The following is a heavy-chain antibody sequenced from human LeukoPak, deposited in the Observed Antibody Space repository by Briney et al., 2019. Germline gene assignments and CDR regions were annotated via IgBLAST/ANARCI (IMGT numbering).Heavy chain of an antibody. CDR3: ARDRGRGYYDSSGSDAFDI. J-gene: IGHJ3*02. Sequence: SVKVSCKASGGTFSSYAISWVRQAPGQGLEWMGGIIPIFGTANYAQKFQGRVTITADESTSTAYMELSSLRSEETAVYYCARDRGRGYYDSSGSDAFDIWGQGTMVTVSS. CDR1: GGTFSSYA. CDR2: IIPIFGTA. V-gene: IGHV1-69*13. D-gene: IGHD3-22*01.